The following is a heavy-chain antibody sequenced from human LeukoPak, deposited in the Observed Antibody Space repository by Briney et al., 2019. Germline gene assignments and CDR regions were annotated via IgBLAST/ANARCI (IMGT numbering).Heavy chain of an antibody. CDR2: IYSGDSET. J-gene: IGHJ3*02. D-gene: IGHD2/OR15-2a*01. Sequence: GESLKISCKASGYIFTIYWIGWVRQMPGKGLDWMGIIYSGDSETRYSPSFRGQVTISADKSITTAYLQWNSLKASDTAMYYCARMFYGQRLRGDGFDIWGQGTMVTVSS. CDR1: GYIFTIYW. V-gene: IGHV5-51*01. CDR3: ARMFYGQRLRGDGFDI.